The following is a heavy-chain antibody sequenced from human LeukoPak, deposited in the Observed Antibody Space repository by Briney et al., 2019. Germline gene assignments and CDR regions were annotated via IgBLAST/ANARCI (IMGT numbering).Heavy chain of an antibody. V-gene: IGHV1-24*01. D-gene: IGHD2-2*01. CDR2: FHPEDGET. CDR3: TTGKIYCSTTSCSDDY. J-gene: IGHJ4*02. CDR1: GDTLTALS. Sequence: ASVTVSCMVSGDTLTALSMHWVRQAPGKGLEGMGGFHPEDGETIYAQKFQGRVTMTEDTSTDTAYMELSSLRSDDTAVYYCTTGKIYCSTTSCSDDYWGQGTLVTVSS.